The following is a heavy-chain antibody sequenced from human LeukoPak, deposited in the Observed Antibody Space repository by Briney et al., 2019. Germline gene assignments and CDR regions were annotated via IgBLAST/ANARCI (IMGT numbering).Heavy chain of an antibody. Sequence: GSLRLSCAASGFTFSSYWMSWVRQAPGKGLEWVANIKQDGSEKYYVDSVKGRFTISRDNAKNSLYLQMNSLRAEDTAVYYCASRYYGSGSYYGDFNYWGQGTLVTVSS. D-gene: IGHD3-10*01. CDR3: ASRYYGSGSYYGDFNY. V-gene: IGHV3-7*01. CDR2: IKQDGSEK. J-gene: IGHJ4*02. CDR1: GFTFSSYW.